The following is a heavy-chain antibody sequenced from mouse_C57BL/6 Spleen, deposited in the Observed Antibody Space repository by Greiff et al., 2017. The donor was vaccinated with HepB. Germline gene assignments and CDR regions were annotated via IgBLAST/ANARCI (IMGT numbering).Heavy chain of an antibody. CDR2: ILPGSGST. CDR1: GYTFTGYW. Sequence: QVQLKESGAELMKPGASVKLSCKATGYTFTGYWIEWVKQRPGHGLEWIGEILPGSGSTNYNEKFKGKATFTADTSSNTAYMQLSSLTTEDSAIYYCARGGIYDGSWYFDVWGTGTTVTVSS. CDR3: ARGGIYDGSWYFDV. J-gene: IGHJ1*03. V-gene: IGHV1-9*01. D-gene: IGHD2-3*01.